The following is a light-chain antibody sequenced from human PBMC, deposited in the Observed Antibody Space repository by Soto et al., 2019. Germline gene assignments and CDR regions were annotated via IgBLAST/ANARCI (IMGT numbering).Light chain of an antibody. CDR2: AAS. Sequence: DIQMTQSPSSLSASVGDRVTITCRASQSISSYLNWYQQKPGKAPKLLIYAASSLQSGDPSRFSGSGSGTDFTLTISSLQPEDFATYYCQQSYSTPPKNTFGQGTKLEIK. J-gene: IGKJ2*01. CDR1: QSISSY. CDR3: QQSYSTPPKNT. V-gene: IGKV1-39*01.